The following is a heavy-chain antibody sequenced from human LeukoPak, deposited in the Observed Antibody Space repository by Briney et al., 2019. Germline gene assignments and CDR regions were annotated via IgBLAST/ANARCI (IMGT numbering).Heavy chain of an antibody. V-gene: IGHV4-61*08. CDR3: ARVSSIAARPYWYFDL. D-gene: IGHD6-6*01. CDR2: IYYSGST. J-gene: IGHJ2*01. CDR1: GGSISSGGYY. Sequence: SETLSLTCTVSGGSISSGGYYWSWIRQHPGKGLEWIGYIYYSGSTNYNPSLKSRVTISVDTSKNQFSLELSSVTAADTAVYYCARVSSIAARPYWYFDLWGRGTLVTVSS.